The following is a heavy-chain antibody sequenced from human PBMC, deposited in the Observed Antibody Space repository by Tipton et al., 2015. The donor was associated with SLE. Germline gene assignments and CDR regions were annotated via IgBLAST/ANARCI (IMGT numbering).Heavy chain of an antibody. CDR3: ATSRRSGHYYWYFDL. J-gene: IGHJ2*01. CDR1: GGSISSSSYY. Sequence: TLSLTCIVSGGSISSSSYYWGWIRQPPGKGLEWIGAFYYSGSTFYNPSLQSRVTMSVDTSKNQFSLNLSSVTAADTAAYYCATSRRSGHYYWYFDLWGRGTLVTVSS. V-gene: IGHV4-39*01. D-gene: IGHD3-3*01. CDR2: FYYSGST.